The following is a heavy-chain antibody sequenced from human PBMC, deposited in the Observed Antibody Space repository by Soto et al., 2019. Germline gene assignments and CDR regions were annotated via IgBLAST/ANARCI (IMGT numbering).Heavy chain of an antibody. CDR2: INPNSGGT. J-gene: IGHJ6*02. CDR1: GYTFTGYY. D-gene: IGHD5-18*01. CDR3: ARTDATAMATPTNYGMDV. Sequence: ASVKVSCKASGYTFTGYYIHWVRQAPGQGLEWMGWINPNSGGTNYAQKFQGWVTMTRDTSISTAYMELSRLRSDDTAVYYCARTDATAMATPTNYGMDVWGQGTTVTVSS. V-gene: IGHV1-2*04.